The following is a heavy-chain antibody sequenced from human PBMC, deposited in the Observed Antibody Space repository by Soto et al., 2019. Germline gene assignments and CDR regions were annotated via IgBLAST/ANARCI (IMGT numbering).Heavy chain of an antibody. D-gene: IGHD1-26*01. CDR1: GYTFTDYD. J-gene: IGHJ4*02. V-gene: IGHV1-2*02. CDR3: ARRSEGAGGFLDY. Sequence: ASVNVSFKSSGYTFTDYDMHWGRQGPGQGLECLGWINPNIGVTNSAQKFQGRVTMTRDTSMSTAYMELSRLGFDDTAVYYCARRSEGAGGFLDYWGQGALVTVSS. CDR2: INPNIGVT.